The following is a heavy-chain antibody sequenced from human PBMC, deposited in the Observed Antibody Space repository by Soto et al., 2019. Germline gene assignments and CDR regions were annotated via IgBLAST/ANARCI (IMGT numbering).Heavy chain of an antibody. CDR2: IYYSGST. D-gene: IGHD3-10*01. V-gene: IGHV4-59*08. J-gene: IGHJ6*02. CDR3: AGQPTAGSYYDLGSYYYYYAMDV. CDR1: GGYISSYY. Sequence: PSETLSLTCTVSGGYISSYYWSWIRQPPGKGLEWIGYIYYSGSTNYNPSLKSRVTISVDTSKNQFSLKLSSVTAADTAVYYCAGQPTAGSYYDLGSYYYYYAMDVWGQGTTVTVS.